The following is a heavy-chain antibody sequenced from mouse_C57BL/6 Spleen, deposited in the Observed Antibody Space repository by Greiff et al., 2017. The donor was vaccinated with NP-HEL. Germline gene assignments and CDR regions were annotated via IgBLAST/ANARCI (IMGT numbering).Heavy chain of an antibody. J-gene: IGHJ1*03. CDR1: GYTFTSYW. V-gene: IGHV1-53*01. Sequence: QVQLQQPGTELVKPGASVKLSCKASGYTFTSYWMHWVKRRPGQGLEWIGNINPSNGGTNYNEKFKSKATLTVDKSSSTAYMKLSSLTSEDSAVYYCARAPYYYGSSHWYFDVWGTGTTVTVSS. CDR3: ARAPYYYGSSHWYFDV. D-gene: IGHD1-1*01. CDR2: INPSNGGT.